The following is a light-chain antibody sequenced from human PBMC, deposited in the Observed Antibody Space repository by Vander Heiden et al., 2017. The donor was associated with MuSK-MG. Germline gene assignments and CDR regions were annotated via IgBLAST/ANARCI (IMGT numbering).Light chain of an antibody. CDR2: QDS. V-gene: IGLV3-1*01. CDR1: KLWDKY. CDR3: PAWDSSNGVV. J-gene: IGLJ2*01. Sequence: SFELTQPPSVSVSPGLTASITCAGDKLWDKYAYGYQQKPGPSPVLVIFQDSRRPSGIPDRFSGSNSGNTATPPTSGTEAMDEAYDDCPAWDSSNGVVLGGGTKVTVL.